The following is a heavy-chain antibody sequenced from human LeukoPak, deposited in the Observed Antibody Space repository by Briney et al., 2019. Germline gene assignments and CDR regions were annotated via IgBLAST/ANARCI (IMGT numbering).Heavy chain of an antibody. J-gene: IGHJ4*02. D-gene: IGHD1-26*01. CDR2: IKQDGSEK. V-gene: IGHV3-7*01. Sequence: GGSLRLSCAASGFSISNYWMNWVRQAPGKGPEWVANIKQDGSEKNYVDSVKGRFTISRDNAKNSLYLQMNSLRVEDTAVYYCARDLSYADYWGQGTLVTVSS. CDR3: ARDLSYADY. CDR1: GFSISNYW.